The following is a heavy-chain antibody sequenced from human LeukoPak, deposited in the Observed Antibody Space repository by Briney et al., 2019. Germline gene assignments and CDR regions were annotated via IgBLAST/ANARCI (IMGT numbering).Heavy chain of an antibody. D-gene: IGHD3-10*01. CDR2: ISWNSGSI. J-gene: IGHJ6*03. CDR1: GFTFDDYA. Sequence: GGSLRLSCAASGFTFDDYAMHWVRQAPGKGLEWVSGISWNSGSIGCADSVEGRFTISRDNAKNSLNLQMNSLRAEDMACYYCAKSSFSHYYGSGYYYYVDVWGTGTTVTVSS. V-gene: IGHV3-9*03. CDR3: AKSSFSHYYGSGYYYYVDV.